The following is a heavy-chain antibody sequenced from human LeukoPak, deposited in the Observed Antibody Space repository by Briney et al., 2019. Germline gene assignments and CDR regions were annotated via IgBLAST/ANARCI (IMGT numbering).Heavy chain of an antibody. V-gene: IGHV4-39*01. CDR1: GGSISSSSYY. J-gene: IGHJ4*02. CDR3: VTRPVTYYYGSGSFYNDDY. Sequence: PSETLSLTCTVSGGSISSSSYYWGWIRQPPGKGLEWIGSIHYSGSTYYNPSLKSRVTISVDTSKNQFPLKPSSVTAADTAVYYCVTRPVTYYYGSGSFYNDDYWGQGTLVTVSS. D-gene: IGHD3-10*01. CDR2: IHYSGST.